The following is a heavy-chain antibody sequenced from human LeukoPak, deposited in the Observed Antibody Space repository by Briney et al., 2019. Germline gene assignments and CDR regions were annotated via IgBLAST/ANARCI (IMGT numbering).Heavy chain of an antibody. V-gene: IGHV4-4*07. J-gene: IGHJ1*01. Sequence: SETLSLTCTVSGGSISSFYWSWIRQPAGKGLEWIGRIYTSGSTDYNPSLKSRVTMSVDKSKNQFSLKLSSVTAADTAVYYCASGTKTTKYFQHWGQGTLVTVSS. CDR1: GGSISSFY. CDR3: ASGTKTTKYFQH. CDR2: IYTSGST. D-gene: IGHD4-17*01.